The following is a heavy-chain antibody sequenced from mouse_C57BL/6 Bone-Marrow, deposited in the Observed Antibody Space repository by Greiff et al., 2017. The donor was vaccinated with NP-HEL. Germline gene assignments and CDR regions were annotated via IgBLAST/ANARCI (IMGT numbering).Heavy chain of an antibody. V-gene: IGHV7-1*01. CDR2: SRNRADDYTT. CDR3: ARDNWDWYFDV. J-gene: IGHJ1*03. Sequence: DVMLVESGGGLVQSGRSLRLSCATSGFTFSDFYMEWVRQAPGQGLEWIAASRNRADDYTTEYSSYVKGRFIVSRDASKSILYLQMNALRAEDTAIYYCARDNWDWYFDVWGTGTTVTVSS. CDR1: GFTFSDFY. D-gene: IGHD4-1*01.